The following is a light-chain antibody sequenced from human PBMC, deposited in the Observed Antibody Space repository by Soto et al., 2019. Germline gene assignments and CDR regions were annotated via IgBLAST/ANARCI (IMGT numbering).Light chain of an antibody. J-gene: IGLJ2*01. CDR1: SSDVGGYNY. CDR3: SSYTSSSTLVV. CDR2: EVS. V-gene: IGLV2-14*01. Sequence: QSVLTQPACVSGSPGQSITISCTGTSSDVGGYNYVSWYQQHPGKAPKLMIYEVSNRPSGVSNRFSGSKSGNTASLTISGLQAEDEADYCCSSYTSSSTLVVFGGGTKLTVL.